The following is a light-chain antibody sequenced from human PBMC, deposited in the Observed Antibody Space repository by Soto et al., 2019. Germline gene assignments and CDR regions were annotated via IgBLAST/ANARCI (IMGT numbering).Light chain of an antibody. V-gene: IGLV2-11*01. CDR2: DVS. Sequence: QSVLTQPRSVSGSPGQSVTISCTGTSSDVGGYNYVSWYQQHPGEAPKLVIYDVSKRPSGVPDRFSGSKSGNTASLTISGLQAEDEADYYCCSYAGNSYGFGTGTKVTVL. CDR3: CSYAGNSYG. J-gene: IGLJ1*01. CDR1: SSDVGGYNY.